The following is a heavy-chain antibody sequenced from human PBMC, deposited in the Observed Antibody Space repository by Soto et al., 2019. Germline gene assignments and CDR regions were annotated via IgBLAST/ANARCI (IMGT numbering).Heavy chain of an antibody. J-gene: IGHJ4*02. D-gene: IGHD3-22*01. CDR3: AKGEGSSGYYSLFDY. V-gene: IGHV3-9*01. Sequence: DVQLVESGGGLVQPGRSLRLSCAASGFTFDDYAMHWVRQAPGKGLEWVAGISWNSGSIGYADSVKGRFTISRDNAKHSLYLQMNSLRAEDTALYYCAKGEGSSGYYSLFDYWGQGTLVTVSS. CDR1: GFTFDDYA. CDR2: ISWNSGSI.